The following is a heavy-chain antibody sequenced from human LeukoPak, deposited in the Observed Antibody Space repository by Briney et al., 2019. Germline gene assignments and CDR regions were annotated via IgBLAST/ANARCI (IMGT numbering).Heavy chain of an antibody. D-gene: IGHD3-10*01. CDR1: GFTFSSYS. V-gene: IGHV3-21*01. J-gene: IGHJ3*02. Sequence: GGSLRLSCAASGFTFSSYSMNWVRQAPGKGLEWVSSISSSSSYIYYADSVKGRFTISRDNAKNSLYLQMNSLRAEDTAVYYCAREQTNYYGSGSYAFDIWGQGTMVTVSS. CDR3: AREQTNYYGSGSYAFDI. CDR2: ISSSSSYI.